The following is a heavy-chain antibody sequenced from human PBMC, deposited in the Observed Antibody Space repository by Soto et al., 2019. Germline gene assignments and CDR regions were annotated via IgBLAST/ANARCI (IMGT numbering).Heavy chain of an antibody. Sequence: GASVKVSCKASGGTFSSYAISWVRQAPGQGLEWMGGIIPIFGTANYAQKFQGRVTITADESTSTAYMELSSLRSEDTAVYYCARGYCSGGSCYALRYYYYGMDVWGQGTTVTVSS. CDR3: ARGYCSGGSCYALRYYYYGMDV. V-gene: IGHV1-69*13. CDR1: GGTFSSYA. J-gene: IGHJ6*02. D-gene: IGHD2-15*01. CDR2: IIPIFGTA.